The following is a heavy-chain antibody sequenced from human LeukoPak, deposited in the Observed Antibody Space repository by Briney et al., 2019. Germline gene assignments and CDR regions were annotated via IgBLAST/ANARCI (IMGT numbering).Heavy chain of an antibody. Sequence: GGSLRLSCEASGFTFSSHGMNWVRQTPGKGLEWVSGIGGSGGFITYYADSVKGRFTVSRDNSKNTLYLQMNSLRAEDTAVYYCAKDQEQQLGDVWGSYRSYYFDYWGQGTLVTVSS. V-gene: IGHV3-23*01. CDR3: AKDQEQQLGDVWGSYRSYYFDY. D-gene: IGHD3-16*02. J-gene: IGHJ4*02. CDR2: IGGSGGFIT. CDR1: GFTFSSHG.